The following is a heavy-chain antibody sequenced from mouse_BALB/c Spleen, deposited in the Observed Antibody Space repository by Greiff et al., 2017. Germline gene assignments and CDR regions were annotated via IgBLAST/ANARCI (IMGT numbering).Heavy chain of an antibody. D-gene: IGHD2-3*01. V-gene: IGHV14-3*02. Sequence: EVKLQQSGAELVKPGASVKLSCTASGFNIKDTYMHWVKQRPEQGLEWIGRIDPANGNTKYDPKFQGKATITADTSSNTAYLQLSSLTSEDTAVYYCARITYDGYYALAMDYWGQGTSVTVSS. J-gene: IGHJ4*01. CDR1: GFNIKDTY. CDR2: IDPANGNT. CDR3: ARITYDGYYALAMDY.